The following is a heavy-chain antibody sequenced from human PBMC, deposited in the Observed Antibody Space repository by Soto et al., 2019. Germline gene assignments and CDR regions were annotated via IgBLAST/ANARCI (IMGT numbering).Heavy chain of an antibody. CDR1: GFTFEKYA. Sequence: EVQLEESGGGLEQPGGSLRLSCVASGFTFEKYAMHWVRQAPGKGLEWVSGISSNSGSLGYADPVKGRFTVSRDNAKNCLYLQMNSLRLEDTALYYCAKGVSISWLRDGFDIWGQGTMVTTFS. CDR2: ISSNSGSL. J-gene: IGHJ3*02. V-gene: IGHV3-9*01. CDR3: AKGVSISWLRDGFDI. D-gene: IGHD5-12*01.